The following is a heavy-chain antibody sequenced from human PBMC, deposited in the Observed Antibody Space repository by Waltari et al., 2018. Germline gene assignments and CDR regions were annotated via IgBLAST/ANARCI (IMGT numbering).Heavy chain of an antibody. V-gene: IGHV3-23*04. CDR3: ARATNWVLEAFDL. J-gene: IGHJ3*01. CDR2: ISGSGGST. Sequence: EVQLVESGGGLVQPGGSLRLSCAASGFTFSSYAMSWVRQAPGKGLEWVSAISGSGGSTYYADAVKGRFTISRDNSENTVHLQMKNLTAEDTALYYCARATNWVLEAFDLWGQGTMVTVSP. CDR1: GFTFSSYA. D-gene: IGHD1-1*01.